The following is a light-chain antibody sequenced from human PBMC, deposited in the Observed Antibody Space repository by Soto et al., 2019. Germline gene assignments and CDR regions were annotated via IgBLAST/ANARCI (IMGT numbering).Light chain of an antibody. CDR1: QGIGTY. CDR3: QQSYSTPLT. Sequence: QVAHSPGYESTSLGDRITDTSRARQGIGTYLVWYQQKPGKAPKLLIYAASSLQSGVPSRFSGSGSGTDFTLTISSLQPEDFATYYCQQSYSTPLTFGGGTNVDIK. J-gene: IGKJ4*01. CDR2: AAS. V-gene: IGKV1-39*01.